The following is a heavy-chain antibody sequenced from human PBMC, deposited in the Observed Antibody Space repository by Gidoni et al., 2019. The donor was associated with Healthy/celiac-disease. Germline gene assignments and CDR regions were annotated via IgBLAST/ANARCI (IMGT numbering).Heavy chain of an antibody. Sequence: QVQLVESGGGVVQPGRSLRLSCAASGFTSSSSGMHWVRQAPGKGLEWVAVISYDGSNKYYADSVKGRFTISRDNSKNTLYLQMNSLRAEDTAVYYCAKPQVMYSSSWDNWFDPWGQGTLVTVSS. CDR1: GFTSSSSG. CDR2: ISYDGSNK. J-gene: IGHJ5*02. D-gene: IGHD6-13*01. V-gene: IGHV3-30*18. CDR3: AKPQVMYSSSWDNWFDP.